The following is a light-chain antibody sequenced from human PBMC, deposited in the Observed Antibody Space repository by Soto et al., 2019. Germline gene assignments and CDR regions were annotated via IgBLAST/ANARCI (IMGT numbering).Light chain of an antibody. CDR2: EVS. Sequence: QSALTQPASVSGSPGQSITISCTGTSSDVGGYKYVSWYQQYPGKAPRLMIYEVSKRPSGVSHRFSGSKSGNTASLTISGLQAEDEADYYCCSYAGRSTWVFGGGTKLTVL. J-gene: IGLJ3*02. CDR3: CSYAGRSTWV. V-gene: IGLV2-23*02. CDR1: SSDVGGYKY.